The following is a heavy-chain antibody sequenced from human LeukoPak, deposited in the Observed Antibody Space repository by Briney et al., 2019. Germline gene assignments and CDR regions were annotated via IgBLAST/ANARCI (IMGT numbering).Heavy chain of an antibody. CDR3: ARGDYDILTGYVYFDY. J-gene: IGHJ4*02. V-gene: IGHV4-59*01. Sequence: ASETLSLTCTVSGGSISSYYWSWIRQPPGKGLEWIGYIYYSGSTNYNPSLKSRVTISVGTSKNQFSLKLSSVTAADTAVYYCARGDYDILTGYVYFDYWGQGTLVTVSS. CDR2: IYYSGST. D-gene: IGHD3-9*01. CDR1: GGSISSYY.